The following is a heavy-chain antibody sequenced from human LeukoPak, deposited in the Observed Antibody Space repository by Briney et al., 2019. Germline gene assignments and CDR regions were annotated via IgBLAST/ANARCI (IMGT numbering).Heavy chain of an antibody. J-gene: IGHJ4*02. D-gene: IGHD3-22*01. V-gene: IGHV1-2*02. Sequence: ASVKVSCKASGYTFTGYYMHWVRQAPGQGLEWMGWTKPNSGGTSYARKFQGRVTMTRDTSISTGYMDLSSLRSDDTAVYYCARDGHVSSGYYPDFWGQGTLVTVSS. CDR3: ARDGHVSSGYYPDF. CDR2: TKPNSGGT. CDR1: GYTFTGYY.